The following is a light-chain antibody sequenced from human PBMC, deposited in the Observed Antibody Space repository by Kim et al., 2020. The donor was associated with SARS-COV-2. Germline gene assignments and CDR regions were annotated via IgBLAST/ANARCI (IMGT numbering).Light chain of an antibody. CDR3: QLIKDWPLT. V-gene: IGKV3-11*01. J-gene: IGKJ4*01. CDR1: QSVSTS. CDR2: DAS. Sequence: EIVLTQSPATLSLSPGERATLSCRASQSVSTSVAWFQHKPGQAPRLLIHDASYRATGIPARFSGSGSGSDFTLTITGQHAEDFAVYYCQLIKDWPLTLGGGTKV.